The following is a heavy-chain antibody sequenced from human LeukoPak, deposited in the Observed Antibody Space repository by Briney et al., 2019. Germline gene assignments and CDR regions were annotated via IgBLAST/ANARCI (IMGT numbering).Heavy chain of an antibody. J-gene: IGHJ4*01. Sequence: PGGSLRLSCAASGFTFSSYSMNWVRQAPGKGLEWVSSISSSSSYIYSADSVKGRFTISRDNAKNSLYLQMNSLRVEDTAVYYCAKCGPYSSKWYFNLIAYWGHGTLVTVSS. CDR1: GFTFSSYS. V-gene: IGHV3-21*01. CDR3: AKCGPYSSKWYFNLIAY. CDR2: ISSSSSYI. D-gene: IGHD6-13*01.